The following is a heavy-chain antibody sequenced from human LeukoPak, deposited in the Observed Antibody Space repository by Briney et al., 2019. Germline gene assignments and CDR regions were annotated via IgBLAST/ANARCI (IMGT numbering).Heavy chain of an antibody. J-gene: IGHJ4*02. CDR3: ARDLVLRYFDWLTTEGQPFDY. V-gene: IGHV4-39*07. D-gene: IGHD3-9*01. CDR1: GGSISSSSYY. CDR2: IYYSGST. Sequence: SETLSLTCTVSGGSISSSSYYWGWIRQPPGKGLEWIGSIYYSGSTYYNPSLKSRVTISVDTSKNQFSLKLSSVTAADTAVYYCARDLVLRYFDWLTTEGQPFDYWGQGTLVTVSS.